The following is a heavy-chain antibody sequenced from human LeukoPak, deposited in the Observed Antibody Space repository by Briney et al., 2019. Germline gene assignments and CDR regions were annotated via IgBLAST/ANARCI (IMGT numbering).Heavy chain of an antibody. V-gene: IGHV3-23*01. Sequence: GGSLRLSCVGSGFTFSSYTMSWVRQAPGKGLKWVAGSSGSGDSRYYADSVKGRFTISRDNSKNTVFLQMNSLRAEDTAVYYCAREPELAYYFDYWGQGTLVTVSS. CDR1: GFTFSSYT. J-gene: IGHJ4*02. CDR3: AREPELAYYFDY. D-gene: IGHD1-14*01. CDR2: SSGSGDSR.